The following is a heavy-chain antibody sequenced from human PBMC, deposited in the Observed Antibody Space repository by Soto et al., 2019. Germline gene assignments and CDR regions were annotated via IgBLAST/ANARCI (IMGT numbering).Heavy chain of an antibody. V-gene: IGHV3-23*01. CDR2: ISGSDGST. D-gene: IGHD1-7*01. Sequence: EVQLLESGGGLVQPGGSLRLSCAASGFTFSSYAMSWVRQAPGKGLECVSSISGSDGSTYYADSVRGRFTISRDNSKNTLYLQMNSLRAEDTAVYYRARLETGTGTTGWGQGTLVTVSS. CDR3: ARLETGTGTTG. CDR1: GFTFSSYA. J-gene: IGHJ4*02.